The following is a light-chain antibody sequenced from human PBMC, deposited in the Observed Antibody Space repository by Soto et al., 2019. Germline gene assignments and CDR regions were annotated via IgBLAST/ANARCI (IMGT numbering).Light chain of an antibody. CDR3: CSYGGSRAV. CDR2: EVS. V-gene: IGLV2-23*02. CDR1: SSDVGSHNL. Sequence: QSALTQPASVSGSPGQSITISCTGTSSDVGSHNLVSRYQQHPGQAPKLMIYEVSKRPLGVSARFSASKSGNTASLTISGLQAEAEAAYYCCSYGGSRAVFGGGTQLTVL. J-gene: IGLJ7*01.